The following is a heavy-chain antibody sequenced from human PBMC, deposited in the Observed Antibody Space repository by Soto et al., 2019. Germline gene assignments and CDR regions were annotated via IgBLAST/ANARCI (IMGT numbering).Heavy chain of an antibody. Sequence: SETLSLTCTVSDGSISNYYWSWIRQPPGKGLEWIGYIFYSGNTNYSPSLKSRVTISVDTSKNQFSLKLNSVTAADTAVYYCARHERTKWAAYYYYYMDVWGKGTTVTVSS. V-gene: IGHV4-59*08. CDR1: DGSISNYY. J-gene: IGHJ6*03. CDR2: IFYSGNT. CDR3: ARHERTKWAAYYYYYMDV. D-gene: IGHD2-8*01.